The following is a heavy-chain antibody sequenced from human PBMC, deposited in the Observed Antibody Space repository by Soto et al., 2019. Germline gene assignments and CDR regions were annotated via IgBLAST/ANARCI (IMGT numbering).Heavy chain of an antibody. CDR2: IRNKANSYTT. V-gene: IGHV3-72*01. J-gene: IGHJ4*02. CDR1: GFTFSDHY. Sequence: EVQLVESGGGLVQPGGSLRLSCAASGFTFSDHYMDWVRQAPGKGLEWVGRIRNKANSYTTEYAASVKDKFTISRDESKNSMYLQMSSLKTEDTAVYYCARVPLASGGYQGGNFDYWGQGTLVTVSS. D-gene: IGHD3-22*01. CDR3: ARVPLASGGYQGGNFDY.